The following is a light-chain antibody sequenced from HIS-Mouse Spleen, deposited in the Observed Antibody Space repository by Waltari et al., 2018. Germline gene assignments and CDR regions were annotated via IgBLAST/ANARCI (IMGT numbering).Light chain of an antibody. CDR1: SRDVGGYYH. V-gene: IGLV2-11*01. J-gene: IGLJ1*01. CDR2: DVS. CDR3: CSYAGSYTYV. Sequence: QSALTQPRSVSGPPGPSVTISCTGTSRDVGGYYHVSWYQQHPGQAPKLMIYDVSKRPSGVPDRFSGSKSGNTASLTISGLQAEDEADYYCCSYAGSYTYVFGTGTKVTVL.